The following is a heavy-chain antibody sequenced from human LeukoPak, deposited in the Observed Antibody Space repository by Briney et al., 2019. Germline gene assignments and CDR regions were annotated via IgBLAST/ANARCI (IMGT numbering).Heavy chain of an antibody. Sequence: GASVKVSCKASGYTFTSYGISWVRQAPGQGLEWMGWISAYNGNTNYAQKLQGRVTMTTDTSTSTAYMELRSLRSDDTAVYYCARYRWFGGLLIGVLDYWGQGTLVTVSS. CDR3: ARYRWFGGLLIGVLDY. CDR1: GYTFTSYG. D-gene: IGHD3-10*01. CDR2: ISAYNGNT. J-gene: IGHJ4*02. V-gene: IGHV1-18*01.